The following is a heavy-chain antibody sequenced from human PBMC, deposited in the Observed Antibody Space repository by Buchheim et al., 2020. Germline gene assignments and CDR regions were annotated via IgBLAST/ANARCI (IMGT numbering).Heavy chain of an antibody. CDR3: ARGTKSYCRGGGCFSVFDS. CDR2: VYYTGST. Sequence: QVQLQESGPGLVKPSETLSLTCSVSGGSVSSSLYYWSWIRQSPGRGLEYIGYVYYTGSTNVNPSLRGRVTMSVDTSQNQFSLKATSVSAADTALYFCARGTKSYCRGGGCFSVFDSWGQG. CDR1: GGSVSSSLYY. D-gene: IGHD2-15*01. V-gene: IGHV4-61*01. J-gene: IGHJ4*02.